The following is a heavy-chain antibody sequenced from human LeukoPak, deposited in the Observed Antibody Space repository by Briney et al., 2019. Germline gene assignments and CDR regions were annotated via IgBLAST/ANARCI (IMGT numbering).Heavy chain of an antibody. Sequence: PGGSLRLSWAASGFTFSSYSMNWVRQAPGKGLEWVSSISSSTTYIYYADSVKGRFTISIDNAKNSQFLQMNILRAEDTAVYYCAIDFIASSAAFLHRWGQGTLVTVSS. CDR3: AIDFIASSAAFLHR. CDR1: GFTFSSYS. J-gene: IGHJ1*01. D-gene: IGHD3-16*02. V-gene: IGHV3-21*01. CDR2: ISSSTTYI.